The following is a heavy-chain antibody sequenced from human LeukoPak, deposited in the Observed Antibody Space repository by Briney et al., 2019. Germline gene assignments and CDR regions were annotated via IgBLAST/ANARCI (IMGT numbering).Heavy chain of an antibody. CDR3: ARELLSYAFDI. D-gene: IGHD2/OR15-2a*01. V-gene: IGHV3-21*01. CDR2: ISSSSSYI. Sequence: GGSLRLSCAASGFTFSNYNMNWVRRAPGKGLEWVSSISSSSSYIYYADSVKGRFTISRDNAENSLYLQMNSLRAEDTAVYYCARELLSYAFDIWGLGTMVTVSS. J-gene: IGHJ3*02. CDR1: GFTFSNYN.